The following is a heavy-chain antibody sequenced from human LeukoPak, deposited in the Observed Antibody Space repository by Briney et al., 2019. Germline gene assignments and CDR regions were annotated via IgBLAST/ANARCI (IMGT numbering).Heavy chain of an antibody. D-gene: IGHD6-19*01. CDR3: AREGSYSSGWRASYYFDY. Sequence: GGSLRLSCAASGFTFSSYAMSWVRQAPGKGLEWVSAISGSGGSTYYADSVKGRFTISRDNSKNTLYLQMNSLRAEDTAVYYCAREGSYSSGWRASYYFDYWGQGTLVTVSS. J-gene: IGHJ4*02. CDR2: ISGSGGST. CDR1: GFTFSSYA. V-gene: IGHV3-23*01.